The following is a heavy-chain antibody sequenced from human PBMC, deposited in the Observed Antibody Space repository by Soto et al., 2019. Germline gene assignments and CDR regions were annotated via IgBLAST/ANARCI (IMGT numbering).Heavy chain of an antibody. CDR2: IGGSGDST. V-gene: IGHV3-23*01. Sequence: GSLRLSCAASGFTFSSYAMSWVRQAPGKGLEWVSAIGGSGDSTYYADSVKGRLTISRDNSKNTLYLQVNSLRAEDTAVYYCAKVLDASMVVNGYLYWGQGTLVTVS. CDR1: GFTFSSYA. J-gene: IGHJ4*02. D-gene: IGHD5-18*01. CDR3: AKVLDASMVVNGYLY.